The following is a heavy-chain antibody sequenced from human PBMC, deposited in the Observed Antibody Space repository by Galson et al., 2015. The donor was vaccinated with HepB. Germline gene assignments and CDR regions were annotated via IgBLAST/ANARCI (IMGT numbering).Heavy chain of an antibody. Sequence: SLRLSCAASGFTFSSYSMNWVRQAPGKGLEWVSSISSSSSYIYYAGSVKGRFTISRDNAKNSLYLQMNSLRAGDTAVYYCARGSRYQLLASVVHYYYYMDVWGKGTTVTVSS. CDR1: GFTFSSYS. CDR2: ISSSSSYI. J-gene: IGHJ6*03. V-gene: IGHV3-21*01. CDR3: ARGSRYQLLASVVHYYYYMDV. D-gene: IGHD2-2*01.